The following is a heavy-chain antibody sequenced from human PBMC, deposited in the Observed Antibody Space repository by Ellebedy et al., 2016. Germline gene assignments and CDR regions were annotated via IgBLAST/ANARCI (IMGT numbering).Heavy chain of an antibody. CDR1: GFTFSTYN. CDR2: ISSSSSYT. Sequence: GESLKISXAASGFTFSTYNMNWVRQAPGKGLEWVSYISSSSSYTNYADSVKGRFTISRDNAKNSLYLQMNSLRAEDTAVYYCARDGPGHGFDIWGQGTMVTVSS. CDR3: ARDGPGHGFDI. J-gene: IGHJ3*02. V-gene: IGHV3-21*05.